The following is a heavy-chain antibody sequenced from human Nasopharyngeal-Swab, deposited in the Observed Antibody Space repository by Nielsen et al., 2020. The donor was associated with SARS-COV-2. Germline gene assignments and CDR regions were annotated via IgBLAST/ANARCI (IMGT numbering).Heavy chain of an antibody. Sequence: GESLKISCAASWLSVSSNYMSWVRQAPGKGLEWVSIIYPGGSTYYADSVKGRFTISRDSSWNTLYLQMNSLTAEDTAVYYCARVLDGYNGFDYWGQGTLVTVSS. CDR2: IYPGGST. J-gene: IGHJ4*02. D-gene: IGHD5-24*01. CDR1: WLSVSSNY. V-gene: IGHV3-53*01. CDR3: ARVLDGYNGFDY.